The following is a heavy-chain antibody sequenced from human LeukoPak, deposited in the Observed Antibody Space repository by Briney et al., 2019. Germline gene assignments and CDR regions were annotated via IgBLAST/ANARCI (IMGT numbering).Heavy chain of an antibody. V-gene: IGHV1-3*01. J-gene: IGHJ4*02. CDR2: INAGNGNT. CDR3: AVDTAMVMHY. CDR1: GYTFTSYG. D-gene: IGHD5-18*01. Sequence: GASVKVSCKASGYTFTSYGISWVRQAPGQRLEWMGWINAGNGNTKYSQKFQGRVTITRDTSASTAYMELSSLRSEDTAVYYCAVDTAMVMHYWGQGTLVTVSS.